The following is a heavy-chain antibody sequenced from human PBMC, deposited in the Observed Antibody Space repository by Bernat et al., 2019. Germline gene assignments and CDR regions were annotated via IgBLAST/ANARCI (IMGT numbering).Heavy chain of an antibody. CDR2: IKSDGSST. D-gene: IGHD2-15*01. Sequence: EVQLVESGGGLVQPGGSLRLSCAASGFTFSSYWMHWVRQAPGKGLVWVSRIKSDGSSTSYADSVKGRFTSSRDNAKNTLYLQMNSLRAEDTAVYYCARGVYCSGGSGYSPGFDYWGQGTLVTVSS. CDR1: GFTFSSYW. J-gene: IGHJ4*02. V-gene: IGHV3-74*01. CDR3: ARGVYCSGGSGYSPGFDY.